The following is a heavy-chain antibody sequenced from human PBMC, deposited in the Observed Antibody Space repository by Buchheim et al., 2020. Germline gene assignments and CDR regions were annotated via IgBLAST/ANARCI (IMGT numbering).Heavy chain of an antibody. D-gene: IGHD3-22*01. CDR1: GFTFSGYE. J-gene: IGHJ4*02. CDR3: ARSHMAAVVRVFDF. CDR2: ISGSGTTM. Sequence: EVQLVESGGGLVQPGGSLRLSCAASGFTFSGYEMNWVRQAPGKGLEWVSYISGSGTTMYYVDSVKGRFTISRDNAKSSLYLQMNSLRVEDTAVYYCARSHMAAVVRVFDFWSQGTL. V-gene: IGHV3-48*03.